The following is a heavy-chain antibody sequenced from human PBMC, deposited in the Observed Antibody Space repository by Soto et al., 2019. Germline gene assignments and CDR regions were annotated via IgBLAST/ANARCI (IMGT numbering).Heavy chain of an antibody. J-gene: IGHJ4*02. V-gene: IGHV3-11*05. D-gene: IGHD4-17*01. CDR3: AGVDSGDYGFDY. CDR1: GFIFSDYR. Sequence: QVQLVESGGGLVKPGGSLRLSCVASGFIFSDYRMSWIRQAPGKGLEWISYVGSTNDYTNYADAMKGRLTTSSDNGKKSVYLQMNSLRVDDTAVYYCAGVDSGDYGFDYWGQGILVTVAS. CDR2: VGSTNDYT.